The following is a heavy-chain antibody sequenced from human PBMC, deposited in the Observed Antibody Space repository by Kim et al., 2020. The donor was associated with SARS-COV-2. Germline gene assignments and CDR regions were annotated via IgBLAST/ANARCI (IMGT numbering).Heavy chain of an antibody. Sequence: SVKVSCKASGGTFSSYAISWVRQAPGQGLEWMGGIIPIFGTANYAQKFQGRVTITADESTSTAYMELSSLRSEDTAVYYCAREGYCSGGSCYPFVYDAFETWGQGTMVTVSS. V-gene: IGHV1-69*13. CDR1: GGTFSSYA. CDR2: IIPIFGTA. CDR3: AREGYCSGGSCYPFVYDAFET. D-gene: IGHD2-15*01. J-gene: IGHJ3*02.